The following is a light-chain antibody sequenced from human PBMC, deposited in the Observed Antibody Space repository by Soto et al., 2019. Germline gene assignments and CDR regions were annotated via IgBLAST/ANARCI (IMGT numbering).Light chain of an antibody. Sequence: DIQMTQSPSTLSASVGDRVVITCRASQSISNWLAWYQQKPGKAPKVLIYKASNLQSGVPSRFSGSGSGTEFTLTISSLQPDDFGTYYCQHYYSYWWTFGQGTKVDI. CDR2: KAS. V-gene: IGKV1-5*03. CDR3: QHYYSYWWT. CDR1: QSISNW. J-gene: IGKJ1*01.